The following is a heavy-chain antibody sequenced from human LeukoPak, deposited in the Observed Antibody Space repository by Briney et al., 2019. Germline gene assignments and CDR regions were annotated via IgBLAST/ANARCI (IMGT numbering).Heavy chain of an antibody. Sequence: PWGSLRLFCAASGFTFSTYNMNWVRQAPGKGLEWVSYISSSSNTIYYADSVKGRFTISRDNAKNSLYLQMNSLRAEDTAVYYCARGVVVTQREDFDYWGQGTMGGVSS. CDR1: GFTFSTYN. J-gene: IGHJ4*02. D-gene: IGHD2-21*02. CDR3: ARGVVVTQREDFDY. V-gene: IGHV3-48*01. CDR2: ISSSSNTI.